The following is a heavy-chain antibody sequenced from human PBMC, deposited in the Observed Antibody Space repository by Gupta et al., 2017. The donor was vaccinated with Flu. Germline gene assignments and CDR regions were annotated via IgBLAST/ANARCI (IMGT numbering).Heavy chain of an antibody. CDR1: GYTFIDYG. D-gene: IGHD2/OR15-2a*01. V-gene: IGHV1-18*04. CDR2: IRADKGDT. CDR3: SRQAWYFFDF. Sequence: CKASGYTFIDYGISWVRQAPGHGLEWKGWIRADKGDTNYTQRLQDRFTMTTDTATTTANLELRSLTSDDTAVYFFSRQAWYFFDFWGQGTLVTVSS. J-gene: IGHJ4*02.